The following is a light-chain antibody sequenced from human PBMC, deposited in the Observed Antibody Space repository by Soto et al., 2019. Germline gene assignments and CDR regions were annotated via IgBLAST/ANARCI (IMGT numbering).Light chain of an antibody. CDR1: QCISSW. J-gene: IGKJ1*01. CDR2: KAS. Sequence: DIQMTHSPSTLPASVSDRVTITGRASQCISSWLAWYQQKPAKAPKLLIYKASSLESGVPSRFSGSRSGTEITLTISSLKPDDFATYYCQHYNIYPWTFGKGPRWIS. V-gene: IGKV1-5*03. CDR3: QHYNIYPWT.